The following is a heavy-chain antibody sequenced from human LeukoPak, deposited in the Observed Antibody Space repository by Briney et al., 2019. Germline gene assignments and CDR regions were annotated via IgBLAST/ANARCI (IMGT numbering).Heavy chain of an antibody. Sequence: GSLRLSCAASGFTVSSNYMSWVRPASGKGLEWVGRIRSKPNSYATAYAASVKGRFTISRDDSKNTAYLQMNSLKTEDTAVYYCTTREDTAMVAFDYWGQGTLVTVSS. V-gene: IGHV3-73*01. J-gene: IGHJ4*02. CDR3: TTREDTAMVAFDY. CDR1: GFTVSSNY. D-gene: IGHD5-18*01. CDR2: IRSKPNSYAT.